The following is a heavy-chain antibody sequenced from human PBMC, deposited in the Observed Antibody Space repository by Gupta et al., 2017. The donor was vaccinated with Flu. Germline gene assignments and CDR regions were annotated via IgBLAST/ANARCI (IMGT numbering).Heavy chain of an antibody. CDR2: ISKDGDIK. V-gene: IGHV3-30*18. D-gene: IGHD3-3*01. Sequence: QVQLVESGGGVVQPGRSLRISCVAYGFTFSNYGMHGVRQAPGGGLEWVSVISKDGDIKYYGDSVKGRFTSSIDNSKNTLHLQMNSLRVEDTALYYCVKDREFDLWSGCFDYWGQGAQVTVSS. J-gene: IGHJ4*02. CDR1: GFTFSNYG. CDR3: VKDREFDLWSGCFDY.